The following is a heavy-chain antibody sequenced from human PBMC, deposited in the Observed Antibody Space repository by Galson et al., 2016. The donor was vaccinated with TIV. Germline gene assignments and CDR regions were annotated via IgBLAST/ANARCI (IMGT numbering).Heavy chain of an antibody. CDR1: GVTFNSHA. CDR2: ITGIFGVA. J-gene: IGHJ6*03. D-gene: IGHD3-3*01. V-gene: IGHV1-69*13. Sequence: VKVSCKASGVTFNSHAINWVRQAPGQGLEWMGGITGIFGVAKYAQKFQGRVTITADESTSTAFMELSSLRSEDTAIYYCATSISGVVNYYYYMDVWGKGTTVTVSS. CDR3: ATSISGVVNYYYYMDV.